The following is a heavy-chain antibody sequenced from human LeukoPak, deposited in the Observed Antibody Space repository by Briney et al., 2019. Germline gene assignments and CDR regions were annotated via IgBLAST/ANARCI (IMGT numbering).Heavy chain of an antibody. CDR1: GGSISSGSYY. V-gene: IGHV4-61*02. CDR2: IYTSGST. CDR3: ARGRVVRATNWFDP. Sequence: PSQTLSLTCTVSGGSISSGSYYWSWIRQPAGKGLEWIGRIYTSGSTNYNPSLKSRVTISVDTSKNQFSLKLSSVTAADTAVYYCARGRVVRATNWFDPWGQGTLVTVSS. D-gene: IGHD3-10*01. J-gene: IGHJ5*02.